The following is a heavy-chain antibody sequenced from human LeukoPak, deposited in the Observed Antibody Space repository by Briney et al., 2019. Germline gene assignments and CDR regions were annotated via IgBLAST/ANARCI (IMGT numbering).Heavy chain of an antibody. D-gene: IGHD3-10*01. CDR2: IYPGDSDT. Sequence: GESLKISCKGSGYSFTSYWIGWVRQMPGKGLEWMGIIYPGDSDTRYSPSFQGQVTISADKSISTAYLQWSSLKASDTAMCYCARQRPGAYYGSGSYYPFDYWGQGTLVTVSS. J-gene: IGHJ4*02. V-gene: IGHV5-51*01. CDR1: GYSFTSYW. CDR3: ARQRPGAYYGSGSYYPFDY.